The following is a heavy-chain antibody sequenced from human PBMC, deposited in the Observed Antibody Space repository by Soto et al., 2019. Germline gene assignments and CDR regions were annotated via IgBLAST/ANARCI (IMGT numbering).Heavy chain of an antibody. CDR3: GSSMGRGGKDF. Sequence: EVQLVESGGGLVQPGGSLRLSCAASGFTFSDYWMSWVRQAPGKGLECVANIKTDGNEKYYVDPVKVRITTSRDNANNSLYLQMNSLRAADTAVHYCGSSMGRGGKDFGGQGTLVAGSS. CDR1: GFTFSDYW. D-gene: IGHD3-10*01. V-gene: IGHV3-7*05. CDR2: IKTDGNEK. J-gene: IGHJ4*02.